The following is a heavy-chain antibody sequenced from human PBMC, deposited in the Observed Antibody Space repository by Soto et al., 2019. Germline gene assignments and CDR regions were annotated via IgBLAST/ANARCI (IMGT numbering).Heavy chain of an antibody. CDR2: ISYDGSIT. CDR1: GFTFSSYG. V-gene: IGHV3-30*03. J-gene: IGHJ4*02. D-gene: IGHD1-26*01. Sequence: GGSLRLSCAASGFTFSSYGMHWVRQAPGKGLEWVAVISYDGSITYYADSVKGRFTISRDNSKNTLYLQMNSLRAEDTAVYYCARESIVGATNTFDYWGQGTLVTVSS. CDR3: ARESIVGATNTFDY.